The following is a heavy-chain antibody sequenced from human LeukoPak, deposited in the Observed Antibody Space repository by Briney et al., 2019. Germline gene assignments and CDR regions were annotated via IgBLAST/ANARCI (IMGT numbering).Heavy chain of an antibody. V-gene: IGHV3-23*01. J-gene: IGHJ4*02. CDR1: GFTFNTHA. CDR3: AKDRPNFYETSGSYYKMKGDF. CDR2: ITSSGRTP. Sequence: PGESLRLSCAASGFTFNTHAMSWVRQAPGKGLEWVASITSSGRTPYYTDSVRGRFIISRDNSKNTLYLQMNRLRGDDSAVYYCAKDRPNFYETSGSYYKMKGDFWGQGSLVTVSS. D-gene: IGHD3-10*01.